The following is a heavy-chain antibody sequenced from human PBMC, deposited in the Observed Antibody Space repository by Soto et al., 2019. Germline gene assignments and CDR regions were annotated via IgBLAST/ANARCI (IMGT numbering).Heavy chain of an antibody. CDR2: ISYDGSNK. J-gene: IGHJ6*02. V-gene: IGHV3-30*18. CDR1: GITFSNYG. D-gene: IGHD6-13*01. Sequence: QVQLLESGGGVVQPGRSLRLSCAASGITFSNYGMYWVRQAPGKGLEWVAVISYDGSNKYYADSVKGRFTISRDNSKNTLYLQMDSLRAEDTALYYCAKDTGYSSSWYYFGMDVWGQGTTVTVSS. CDR3: AKDTGYSSSWYYFGMDV.